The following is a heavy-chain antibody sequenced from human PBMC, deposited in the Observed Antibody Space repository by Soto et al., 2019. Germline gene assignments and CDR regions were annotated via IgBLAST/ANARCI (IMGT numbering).Heavy chain of an antibody. Sequence: GGSLRLSCAASGFTFSSYSMNWVRQAPGKGLEWVSSISSSSSYIYYADSVKGRFTISRDNAKNSLYLQMNSLRAEDTALYYCAKDIVAAPIVVVITGLGAFDIWGQGTMVTVSS. V-gene: IGHV3-21*04. D-gene: IGHD3-22*01. J-gene: IGHJ3*02. CDR1: GFTFSSYS. CDR2: ISSSSSYI. CDR3: AKDIVAAPIVVVITGLGAFDI.